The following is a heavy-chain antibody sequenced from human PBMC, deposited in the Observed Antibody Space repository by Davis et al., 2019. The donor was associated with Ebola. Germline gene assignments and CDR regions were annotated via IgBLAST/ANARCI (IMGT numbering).Heavy chain of an antibody. D-gene: IGHD1-26*01. Sequence: SETLSLTCTVSGGSVSSGSYYWSWIRQPPGKGLEWIGYIYYSGSTNYNPSLKSRVTISVDTSKNQFSLKLSSVTAADTAVYYCARTLLVGGATFDYWGQGTLVTVSS. J-gene: IGHJ4*02. CDR3: ARTLLVGGATFDY. V-gene: IGHV4-61*01. CDR2: IYYSGST. CDR1: GGSVSSGSYY.